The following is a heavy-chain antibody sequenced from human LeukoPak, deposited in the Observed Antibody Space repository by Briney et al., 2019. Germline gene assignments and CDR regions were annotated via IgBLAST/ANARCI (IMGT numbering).Heavy chain of an antibody. Sequence: GGSLRLSCAASGFIFSSYDMHWVRQFTGKGLEWVSGINTAGDTDFSDSVKGRFTISREDAKNSLYLQMNSLRAGDTAVYYCANEARKVAGTCRCYTWGQGTLVTVSS. CDR1: GFIFSSYD. CDR2: INTAGDT. D-gene: IGHD6-19*01. J-gene: IGHJ5*02. V-gene: IGHV3-13*04. CDR3: ANEARKVAGTCRCYT.